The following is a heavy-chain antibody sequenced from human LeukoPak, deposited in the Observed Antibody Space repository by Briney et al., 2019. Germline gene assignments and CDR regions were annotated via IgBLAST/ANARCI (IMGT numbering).Heavy chain of an antibody. Sequence: GGSLRLSCAASGFTFSSYGMHWVRQAPGKGLEWLSVISHDGSDKNNADSVKGRFIISRDNSKNTIYLQLNSLRPEDTAMYYCAREGVQTTVDAFDIWGLGTMVIVSS. J-gene: IGHJ3*02. V-gene: IGHV3-30*19. CDR3: AREGVQTTVDAFDI. D-gene: IGHD4-17*01. CDR1: GFTFSSYG. CDR2: ISHDGSDK.